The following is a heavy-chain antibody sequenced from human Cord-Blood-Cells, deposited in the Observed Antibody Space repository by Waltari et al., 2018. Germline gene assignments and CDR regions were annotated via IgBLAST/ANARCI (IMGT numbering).Heavy chain of an antibody. Sequence: QVQLQESGPGLVKPSETLSLTCTVSGGSVSSGSYYWSWIRQPPGKGLEWIGYIYYSGSTNSNPSLKSRVTISVDTSKNQFSLKLSSVTAADTAVYYCARDRGAVDTAMVVRFFDIWGQGTMVTVSS. CDR2: IYYSGST. CDR1: GGSVSSGSYY. D-gene: IGHD5-18*01. J-gene: IGHJ3*02. CDR3: ARDRGAVDTAMVVRFFDI. V-gene: IGHV4-61*01.